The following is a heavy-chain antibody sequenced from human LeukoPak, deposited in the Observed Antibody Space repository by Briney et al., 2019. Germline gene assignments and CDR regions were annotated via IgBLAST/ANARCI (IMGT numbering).Heavy chain of an antibody. CDR3: ARDQVDYYYGMDV. V-gene: IGHV4-59*01. CDR2: IYYSGST. Sequence: SETLSLTCTVSGGSISSYYWSWIRQPPGKGLEWIGYIYYSGSTNYNPSLKSRVTISVDTSKNQFSPKLSSVTAADTAVYYCARDQVDYYYGMDVWGQGTTVTVSS. J-gene: IGHJ6*02. CDR1: GGSISSYY.